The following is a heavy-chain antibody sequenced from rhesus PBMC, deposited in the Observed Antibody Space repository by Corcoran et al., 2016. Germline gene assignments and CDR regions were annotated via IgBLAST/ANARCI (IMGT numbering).Heavy chain of an antibody. J-gene: IGHJ4*01. Sequence: QVQLQESGPGLVKPSETLSLTCAVSGGSISSSNWWSWIGQPPGKGLEWIGYISGRSGSTYYNPSLNSRVTISKDPSKNQFSLKLSSVTAADTAVYYCARDFKATGDYWGQGVLVTVSS. CDR1: GGSISSSNW. CDR2: ISGRSGST. V-gene: IGHV4S19*01. CDR3: ARDFKATGDY. D-gene: IGHD5-36*01.